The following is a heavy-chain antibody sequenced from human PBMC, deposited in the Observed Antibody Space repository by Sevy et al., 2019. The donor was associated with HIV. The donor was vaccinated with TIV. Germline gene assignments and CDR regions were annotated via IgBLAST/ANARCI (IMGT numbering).Heavy chain of an antibody. Sequence: RASVKVSCKASGYYFTGYYVHWVRQAPGQGLEWMGWINPNGGGTNIGQRFHGRVTMSRDTSITTAYMELTRLRSNDTGVYFCARSVYGSGTYLNDYWGQGTLVTVSS. CDR3: ARSVYGSGTYLNDY. CDR2: INPNGGGT. D-gene: IGHD3-10*01. V-gene: IGHV1-2*02. J-gene: IGHJ4*02. CDR1: GYYFTGYY.